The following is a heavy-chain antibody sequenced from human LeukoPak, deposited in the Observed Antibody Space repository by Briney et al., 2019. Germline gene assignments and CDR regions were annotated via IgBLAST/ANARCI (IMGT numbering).Heavy chain of an antibody. CDR1: GGSFSGYY. D-gene: IGHD5-12*01. CDR3: ARVSPATGNIVATVFDY. J-gene: IGHJ4*02. CDR2: INHSGST. Sequence: SETLSLTCTVYGGSFSGYYRSCIRQPPGKGLEWIGEINHSGSTNYNPSLKSRVTISVDTSKNQFSLKLSSVTAADTAVYYCARVSPATGNIVATVFDYWGQGTLVTVSS. V-gene: IGHV4-34*01.